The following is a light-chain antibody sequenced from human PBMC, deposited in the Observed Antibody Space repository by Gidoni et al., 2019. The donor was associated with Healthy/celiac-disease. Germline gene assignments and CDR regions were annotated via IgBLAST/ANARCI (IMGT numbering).Light chain of an antibody. CDR2: GAS. Sequence: IVMTPSPATLSVSPGERATLSCRASHSVSSNLAWYQQKPGQAPRLLIYGASTRATGIPARFSGSGSGTEFTLTISSLQSEEFAVYYCQQYNNWPPLTFGGGTKVEIK. CDR1: HSVSSN. V-gene: IGKV3-15*01. J-gene: IGKJ4*01. CDR3: QQYNNWPPLT.